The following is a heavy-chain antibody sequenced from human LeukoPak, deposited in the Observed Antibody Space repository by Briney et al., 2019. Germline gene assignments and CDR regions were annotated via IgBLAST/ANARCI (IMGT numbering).Heavy chain of an antibody. D-gene: IGHD3-22*01. J-gene: IGHJ4*02. V-gene: IGHV1-2*06. Sequence: ASVKVSCKASGYTFTGYYTHWVRQAPGQGLEWMGRINPNSGGTNYAQKFQGRVTMTRDTSISTAYMELSRLRSDDTAVYYCARVFYDSSGPFDYWGQGTLVTVSS. CDR2: INPNSGGT. CDR3: ARVFYDSSGPFDY. CDR1: GYTFTGYY.